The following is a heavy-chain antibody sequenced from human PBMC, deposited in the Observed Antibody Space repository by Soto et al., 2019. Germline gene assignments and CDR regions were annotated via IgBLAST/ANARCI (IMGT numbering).Heavy chain of an antibody. J-gene: IGHJ4*02. D-gene: IGHD3-22*01. CDR3: ARDVGYHYDGSPSGQFDF. CDR2: IYHSGST. CDR1: GNSISTTNW. Sequence: SETLSLTCVVSGNSISTTNWWSWVRQSPGKGLEWIGEIYHSGSTNYNPSLKSRVTISVDKSKNQFSLKLSSVTAADTAVYYCARDVGYHYDGSPSGQFDFWGQGTLVTVSS. V-gene: IGHV4-4*02.